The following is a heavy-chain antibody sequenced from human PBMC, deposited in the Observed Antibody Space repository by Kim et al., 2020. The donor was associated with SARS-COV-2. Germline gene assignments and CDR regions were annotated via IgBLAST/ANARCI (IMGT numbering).Heavy chain of an antibody. CDR1: GGSISSSSYY. CDR3: ARHESGRTYYYDSSGYSNFDY. J-gene: IGHJ4*02. Sequence: SETLSLTCTVSGGSISSSSYYWGWIRQPPGKGLEWIGSIYYSGSTYYNPSLKSRVTISVDTSKNQFSLKLSSVTAADTAVYYCARHESGRTYYYDSSGYSNFDYWGQGTLVTVSS. CDR2: IYYSGST. D-gene: IGHD3-22*01. V-gene: IGHV4-39*01.